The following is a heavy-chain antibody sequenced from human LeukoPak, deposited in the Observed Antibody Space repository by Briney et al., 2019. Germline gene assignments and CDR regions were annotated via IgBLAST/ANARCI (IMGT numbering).Heavy chain of an antibody. Sequence: GGSLRLSCAASGFTFSSSAMTWVRQAPGKGLEWVSTISGSGVNTYYADSVKGRFTISRDNSKNSLYLQMNSLRAEDTALYCCVKGIYCGGDCHIPVGIDYWGQGTLVTVSS. V-gene: IGHV3-23*01. CDR2: ISGSGVNT. J-gene: IGHJ4*02. D-gene: IGHD2-21*02. CDR1: GFTFSSSA. CDR3: VKGIYCGGDCHIPVGIDY.